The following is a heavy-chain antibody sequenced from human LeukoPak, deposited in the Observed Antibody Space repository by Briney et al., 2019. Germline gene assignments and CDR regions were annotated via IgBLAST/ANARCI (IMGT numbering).Heavy chain of an antibody. D-gene: IGHD3-10*01. CDR3: ARDTYGSGSYYFDY. Sequence: GGSLRLSCAASRFTFSTYWVSWVRQAPGKGLEWVADIKQDGSEKYYVDSVKGRFTISRDNAKNSLYLQMNSLRAEDTAVYYCARDTYGSGSYYFDYWGQGTLVTVSS. CDR2: IKQDGSEK. CDR1: RFTFSTYW. V-gene: IGHV3-7*03. J-gene: IGHJ4*02.